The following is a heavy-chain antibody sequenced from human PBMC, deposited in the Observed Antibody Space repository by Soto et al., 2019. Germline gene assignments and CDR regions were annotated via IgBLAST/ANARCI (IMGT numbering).Heavy chain of an antibody. V-gene: IGHV4-31*03. J-gene: IGHJ5*02. CDR2: IYYSGRT. CDR1: GGSISSGGYY. D-gene: IGHD6-6*01. Sequence: TLSLAFTVSGGSISSGGYYWSWIRQHPGKGLEWIGYIYYSGRTYYNPSLHSRVSIAVDTTENQFSLKLTSVTAADTSVYYCARGSFSSSSSWFDPWGRGTLVTVSS. CDR3: ARGSFSSSSSWFDP.